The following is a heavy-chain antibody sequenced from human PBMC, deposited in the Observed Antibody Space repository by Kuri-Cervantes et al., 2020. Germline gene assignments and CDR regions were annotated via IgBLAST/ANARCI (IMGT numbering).Heavy chain of an antibody. CDR2: ILPGSGNT. V-gene: IGHV1-46*01. D-gene: IGHD1-1*01. J-gene: IGHJ4*02. CDR3: ATDSWAADY. CDR1: GYIFTDYW. Sequence: QVKLEQSGAEVMEPGASVKLSCKATGYIFTDYWIEWVKQRPGHGLEWIGEILPGSGNTDYNEKFTGKATFTADTSSNIVYMELSSLTTEDSAIYYCATDSWAADYWGQGT.